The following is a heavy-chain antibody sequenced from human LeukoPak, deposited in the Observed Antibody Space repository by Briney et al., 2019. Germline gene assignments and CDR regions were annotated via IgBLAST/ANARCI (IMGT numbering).Heavy chain of an antibody. J-gene: IGHJ4*02. CDR1: GFTFSSYA. Sequence: GGSLRLSCAASGFTFSSYAMHWVRQAPGKGLEWVVVISYDGSNKYYADSVKGRFTISRDNSKNTLYLQMNSLRAEDTAVYYCAREGWSSSSYYFDYWGQGTLVTVSS. CDR3: AREGWSSSSYYFDY. CDR2: ISYDGSNK. D-gene: IGHD6-6*01. V-gene: IGHV3-30*04.